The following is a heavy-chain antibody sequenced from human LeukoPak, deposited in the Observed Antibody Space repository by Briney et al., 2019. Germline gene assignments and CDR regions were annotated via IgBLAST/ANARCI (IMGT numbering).Heavy chain of an antibody. V-gene: IGHV1-69*13. J-gene: IGHJ4*02. CDR1: GGTFSNYA. D-gene: IGHD7-27*01. CDR3: ASLTGGYLG. CDR2: IIPMFGTA. Sequence: SVKVSCKASGGTFSNYAISWVRQAPGQGLEYMGGIIPMFGTAGYAQKFQGRVTITADESTSTAYMEPSSLRSDDTAMYYCASLTGGYLGWGQGTLVTVSS.